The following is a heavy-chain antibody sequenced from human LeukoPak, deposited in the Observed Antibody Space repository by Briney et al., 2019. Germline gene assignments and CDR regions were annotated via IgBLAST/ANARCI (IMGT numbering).Heavy chain of an antibody. D-gene: IGHD6-25*01. CDR2: INPSGGST. J-gene: IGHJ3*02. Sequence: GASVKVSCKASGYTFTSYYMHWVRQAPGQGLEWMGIINPSGGSTSYAQKFQGRVTMTRDMSTSTVYMELSSLRSDDTAVYYCASPSRIARLLRDAFDIWGQGTMVTVSS. CDR3: ASPSRIARLLRDAFDI. V-gene: IGHV1-46*01. CDR1: GYTFTSYY.